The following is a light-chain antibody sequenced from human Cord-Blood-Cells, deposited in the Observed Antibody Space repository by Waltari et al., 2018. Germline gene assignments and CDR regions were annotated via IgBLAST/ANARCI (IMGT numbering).Light chain of an antibody. J-gene: IGLJ1*01. CDR3: SSYAGSNIYV. CDR2: EVS. Sequence: QSALTQPPSASGSPGQSVTISCTGTSSDAGGYNYVSWYQQHPGKAPKLMIYEVSKGPSGAPDRFSGSKSGNTASLTVSGLQAEDEADYYCSSYAGSNIYVFGTGTKVTVL. V-gene: IGLV2-8*01. CDR1: SSDAGGYNY.